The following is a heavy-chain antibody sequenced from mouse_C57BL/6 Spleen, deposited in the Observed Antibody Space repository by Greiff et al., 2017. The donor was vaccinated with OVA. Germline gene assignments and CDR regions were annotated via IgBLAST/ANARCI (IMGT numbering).Heavy chain of an antibody. CDR1: GFTFSDYG. J-gene: IGHJ4*01. D-gene: IGHD2-13*01. CDR2: ISSGSSTI. Sequence: EVKLMESGGGLVKPGGSLKLSCAASGFTFSDYGMHWVRQAPEKGLEWVAYISSGSSTIYYADTVKGRFTISRDNAKNTLCLHMTSLRSEDTAMYYCARSCDGYAMDYWGQGTSVTVSS. V-gene: IGHV5-17*01. CDR3: ARSCDGYAMDY.